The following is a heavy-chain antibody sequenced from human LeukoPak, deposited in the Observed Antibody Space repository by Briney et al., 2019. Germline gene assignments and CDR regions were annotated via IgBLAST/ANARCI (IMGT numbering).Heavy chain of an antibody. CDR3: ARVTADYGDYVDY. V-gene: IGHV3-64*01. CDR1: GFTFSSYA. CDR2: ISSNGGST. J-gene: IGHJ4*02. D-gene: IGHD4-17*01. Sequence: GGSLRLSCAASGFTFSSYAMHWVRQAPGKGLEYVSAISSNGGSTYYANSVKGRFTISRDNSKNTLYLQMGSLRAEDTAVYYCARVTADYGDYVDYWGQGTLVTVSS.